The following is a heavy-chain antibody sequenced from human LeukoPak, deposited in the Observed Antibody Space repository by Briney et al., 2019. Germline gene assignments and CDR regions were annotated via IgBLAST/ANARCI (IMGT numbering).Heavy chain of an antibody. V-gene: IGHV3-72*01. CDR1: GFTFSDHD. J-gene: IGHJ4*02. Sequence: AGSLRLSCPASGFTFSDHDMDWVWHPPGKGMEWDGRVRNKTTSYNSEYAASVKGRFTISRDESKNALYLQMNGLTAEDTAVYYCARLVGANNWGQGTLVIVS. CDR2: VRNKTTSYNS. D-gene: IGHD1-26*01. CDR3: ARLVGANN.